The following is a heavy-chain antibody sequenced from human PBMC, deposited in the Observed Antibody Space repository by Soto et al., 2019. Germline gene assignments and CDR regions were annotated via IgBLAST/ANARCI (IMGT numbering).Heavy chain of an antibody. Sequence: PGGSLRLSCAASGYTFSDYYLSWIRQAPGKGLEWISYIDTSSTKIYYAESVKGRFTISRDYGKNSLFLEMNSLRVEDTAVYFCASHYDLWSGYLSPLDYWGQGT. J-gene: IGHJ4*02. CDR2: IDTSSTKI. D-gene: IGHD3-3*01. CDR1: GYTFSDYY. CDR3: ASHYDLWSGYLSPLDY. V-gene: IGHV3-11*01.